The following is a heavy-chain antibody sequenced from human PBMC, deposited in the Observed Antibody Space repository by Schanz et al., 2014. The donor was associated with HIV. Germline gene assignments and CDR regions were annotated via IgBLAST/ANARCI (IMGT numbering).Heavy chain of an antibody. V-gene: IGHV4-34*02. CDR1: GGSFRGYY. CDR3: ARDKTLAALRPYYGFDF. D-gene: IGHD1-26*01. CDR2: INHGGSP. Sequence: QVQLQQWGAGLLKPSETLSLTCAVYGGSFRGYYWTWIRQFPGLGLEWIGEINHGGSPNYNASLKSRVTKTIDASKRKFSLEVTSVTAADTAVYYCARDKTLAALRPYYGFDFWGLGTLVTVSS. J-gene: IGHJ4*02.